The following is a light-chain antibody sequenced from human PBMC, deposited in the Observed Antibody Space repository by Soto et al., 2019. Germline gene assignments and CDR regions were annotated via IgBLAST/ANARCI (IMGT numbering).Light chain of an antibody. Sequence: QSALTRPPSVSGAPGQRVTVSCTGSRSNIGADYDVHWYQQLPGTAPKLLVYDNRNRPSGVPDRFSGSKSGTSASLAITGLQAEDEADYYCQSYDRSLSGYVFGTGTKVTVL. J-gene: IGLJ1*01. CDR2: DNR. CDR1: RSNIGADYD. V-gene: IGLV1-40*01. CDR3: QSYDRSLSGYV.